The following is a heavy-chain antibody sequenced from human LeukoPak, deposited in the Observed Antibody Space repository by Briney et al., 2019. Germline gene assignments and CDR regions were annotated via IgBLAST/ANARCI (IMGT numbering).Heavy chain of an antibody. J-gene: IGHJ4*02. D-gene: IGHD4-17*01. Sequence: GGSLRLSCAASGFTFSGSAIHWVRQASGKGLEWVGRIRDKANSYATAYIASVKGRFTISRDDSKNTAYLQMSSLKTEDTAVYYCAKVGRDYGDFFYFDYWGQGTLVTVSS. CDR1: GFTFSGSA. V-gene: IGHV3-73*01. CDR3: AKVGRDYGDFFYFDY. CDR2: IRDKANSYAT.